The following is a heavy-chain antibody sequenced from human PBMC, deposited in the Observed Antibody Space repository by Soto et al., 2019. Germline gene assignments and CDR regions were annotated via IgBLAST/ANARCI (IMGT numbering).Heavy chain of an antibody. Sequence: GESLKISCAASGFTFSSYAMSWVRQAPGKGLEWVSAISGSGGSTYYADSVKGRFTISRDNSKNTLYLQMNSLRAEDTAVYYCAKDNSVVVPAAPVYWGQGTLVTVSS. J-gene: IGHJ4*02. CDR2: ISGSGGST. CDR3: AKDNSVVVPAAPVY. V-gene: IGHV3-23*01. CDR1: GFTFSSYA. D-gene: IGHD2-2*01.